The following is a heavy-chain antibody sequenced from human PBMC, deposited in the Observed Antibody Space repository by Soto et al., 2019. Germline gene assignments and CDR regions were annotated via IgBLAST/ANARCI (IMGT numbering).Heavy chain of an antibody. D-gene: IGHD1-7*01. CDR2: MSGSSSTT. V-gene: IGHV3-23*01. J-gene: IGHJ4*02. Sequence: SLRLSCATSGLTFSNYAMSWVRQAPGGGLEWVSSMSGSSSTTYYADSVRGRLTISRDRSKNTLYLQMSSLRAEDTALYYCAKNQERELPRVIDFWGQGALVTVS. CDR1: GLTFSNYA. CDR3: AKNQERELPRVIDF.